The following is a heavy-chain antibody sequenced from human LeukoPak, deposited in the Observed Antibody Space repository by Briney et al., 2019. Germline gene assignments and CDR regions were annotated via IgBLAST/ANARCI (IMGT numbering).Heavy chain of an antibody. Sequence: GASVKVSCKASGYTFTGYFMHWVRQAPGQGLEWMGWINTYNGNTKYAQKFQGRVTMTTDTSTSTVYMELRGLRADDTAVYYCARDGGYTYGYHYWGQGTLVTVSS. J-gene: IGHJ4*02. D-gene: IGHD5-18*01. CDR2: INTYNGNT. CDR1: GYTFTGYF. V-gene: IGHV1-18*04. CDR3: ARDGGYTYGYHY.